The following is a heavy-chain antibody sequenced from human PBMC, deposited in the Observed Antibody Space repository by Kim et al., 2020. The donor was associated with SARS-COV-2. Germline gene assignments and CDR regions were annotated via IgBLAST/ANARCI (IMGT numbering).Heavy chain of an antibody. CDR3: ARDKGDYDYVWGPPSSHAFDI. D-gene: IGHD3-16*01. CDR1: GFTFSSYW. CDR2: IKQDGSEK. J-gene: IGHJ3*02. Sequence: GGSLRLSCAASGFTFSSYWMSWVRQAPGKGLEWVANIKQDGSEKYYVDSVKGRFTISRDNAKNSLYLQMNSLRAEDTAVYYCARDKGDYDYVWGPPSSHAFDIWGQGKMVTVSS. V-gene: IGHV3-7*01.